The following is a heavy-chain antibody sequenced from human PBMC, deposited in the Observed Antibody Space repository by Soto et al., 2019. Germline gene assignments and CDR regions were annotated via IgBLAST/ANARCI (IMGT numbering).Heavy chain of an antibody. CDR1: GYSFTSYW. J-gene: IGHJ6*02. V-gene: IGHV5-10-1*01. D-gene: IGHD2-2*01. CDR3: AKIRNYCTSTTCPPYYYPMDV. Sequence: GESLKISCKGSGYSFTSYWISWVRQMPGKGLEWMGRIDPSDSYTNYSPSFQGHVTISADKSISTAYLQWSSLKASDTAVYYCAKIRNYCTSTTCPPYYYPMDVWGQGTTVTVSS. CDR2: IDPSDSYT.